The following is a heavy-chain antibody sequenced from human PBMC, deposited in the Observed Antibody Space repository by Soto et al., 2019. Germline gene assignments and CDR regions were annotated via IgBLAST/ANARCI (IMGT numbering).Heavy chain of an antibody. J-gene: IGHJ6*02. CDR2: ISYDGSNK. CDR1: GFTFSSYG. V-gene: IGHV3-30*18. D-gene: IGHD3-3*01. Sequence: GGSLRLSCAASGFTFSSYGMHWVRQAPGKGLEWVAVISYDGSNKYYADSVKGRFTISRDNSKNTLYLQMNSLRAEDTAVYYCAKDHDYYFWSGYYLSYYYYGMDVWGQGTTVTVS. CDR3: AKDHDYYFWSGYYLSYYYYGMDV.